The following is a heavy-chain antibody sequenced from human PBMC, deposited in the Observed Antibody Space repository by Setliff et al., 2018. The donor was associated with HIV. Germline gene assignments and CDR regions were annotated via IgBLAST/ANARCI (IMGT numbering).Heavy chain of an antibody. CDR2: INTVTGNP. CDR1: GYTFNSYG. CDR3: ARRMEMTPIGY. V-gene: IGHV7-4-1*02. D-gene: IGHD2-15*01. J-gene: IGHJ4*02. Sequence: ASVKVSCKASGYTFNSYGINWVRQAPGQGLEWMGWINTVTGNPTYAQGFTGRFVFSLDTSVSTAYLQISSLKAEDSAVYYCARRMEMTPIGYWGQGTLVTVS.